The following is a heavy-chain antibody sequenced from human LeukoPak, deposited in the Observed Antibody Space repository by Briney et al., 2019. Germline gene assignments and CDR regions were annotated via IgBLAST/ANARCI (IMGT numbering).Heavy chain of an antibody. J-gene: IGHJ3*02. CDR1: GFIFSNYA. V-gene: IGHV3-23*01. CDR2: ISGSGEST. CDR3: ARDPQYDYRSGSAFDI. Sequence: GGSLRLSCAASGFIFSNYAITWLRQAPGKGLEWVSEISGSGESTYYGDSVKGRFTISRDNSKNTLYLQMNSLSAGDTAIYYGARDPQYDYRSGSAFDIWGQGTMVTVSS. D-gene: IGHD3-3*01.